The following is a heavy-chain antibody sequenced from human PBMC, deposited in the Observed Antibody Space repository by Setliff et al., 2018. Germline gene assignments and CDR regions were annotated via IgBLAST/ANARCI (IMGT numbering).Heavy chain of an antibody. J-gene: IGHJ4*02. CDR1: GFSLATTGVG. D-gene: IGHD2-2*01. V-gene: IGHV2-5*01. CDR3: VHRPGYCFTTTCWNFDY. Sequence: ESGPTLVNPTQTLTLTCTFSGFSLATTGVGVGWIRQPPGKALECLALLYWNDREEYSPSLKSRLTLTKDTSKNQVVLTMTNVDPVDTAAYYCVHRPGYCFTTTCWNFDYWGQGALVTVSS. CDR2: LYWNDRE.